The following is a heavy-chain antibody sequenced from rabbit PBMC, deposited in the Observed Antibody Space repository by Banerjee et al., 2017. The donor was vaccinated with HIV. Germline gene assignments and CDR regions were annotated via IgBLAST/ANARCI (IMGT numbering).Heavy chain of an antibody. CDR3: ARGDTTSGWGFNL. J-gene: IGHJ4*01. V-gene: IGHV1S40*01. CDR2: IYVGSGGSD. Sequence: QSLEESGGDLVKPGASLTLTCTASGFSFSRNYHMCWVRQAPGKGLEWIACIYVGSGGSDYYADWAKGRFTISKTSSTMVTLQMTSLTAADTATYFCARGDTTSGWGFNLWGPGTLVTVS. D-gene: IGHD4-1*01. CDR1: GFSFSRNYH.